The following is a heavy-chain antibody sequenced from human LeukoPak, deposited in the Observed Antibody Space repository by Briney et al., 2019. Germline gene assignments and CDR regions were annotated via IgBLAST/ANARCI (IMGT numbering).Heavy chain of an antibody. V-gene: IGHV3-48*03. CDR1: GFNVSSNY. CDR2: ISSGGDNI. D-gene: IGHD2/OR15-2a*01. J-gene: IGHJ3*01. CDR3: AREILYEDAFDV. Sequence: GGSLRLSCEASGFNVSSNYMTWVRQAPGKGLEWVSYISSGGDNIYYADSVKGRFTISRDNAKNSLYLQMNSLRAEDTAVYYCAREILYEDAFDVWGQGTVVTVSS.